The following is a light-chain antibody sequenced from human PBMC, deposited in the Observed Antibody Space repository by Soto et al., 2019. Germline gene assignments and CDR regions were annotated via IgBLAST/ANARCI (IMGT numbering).Light chain of an antibody. CDR2: DAS. CDR3: QQYGSSRWT. J-gene: IGKJ1*01. CDR1: QSISSW. V-gene: IGKV1-5*01. Sequence: IQVTQSPSSLSASVGDRVTITFRASQSISSWLAWYQQKPGKAPNLLIYDASTLQSGVPSRFSGSGSGTEFTLTFSRLEPEDFAVYYCQQYGSSRWTFGQGTKVDIK.